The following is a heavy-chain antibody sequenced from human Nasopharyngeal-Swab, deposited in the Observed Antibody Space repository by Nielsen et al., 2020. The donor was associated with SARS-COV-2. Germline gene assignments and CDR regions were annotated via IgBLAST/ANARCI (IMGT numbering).Heavy chain of an antibody. CDR2: IIPIFGTA. Sequence: SVKVSCKASGGTFSSYAISWVRQAPGQGLEWMGGIIPIFGTANYAQKFQGRVTITADESTSTAYMELSSLRSEDTAVYYCAGVAHYYDSSGYPYAFDIWGQGTMVTVSS. J-gene: IGHJ3*02. V-gene: IGHV1-69*13. CDR1: GGTFSSYA. D-gene: IGHD3-22*01. CDR3: AGVAHYYDSSGYPYAFDI.